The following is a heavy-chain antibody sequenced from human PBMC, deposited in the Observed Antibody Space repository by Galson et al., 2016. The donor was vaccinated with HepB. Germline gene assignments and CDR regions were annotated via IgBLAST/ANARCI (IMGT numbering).Heavy chain of an antibody. CDR2: INAANGDT. V-gene: IGHV1-3*01. D-gene: IGHD5-12*01. CDR3: ARGHIVATVDYYYYGLDV. CDR1: GYTFTTYA. Sequence: SVQVSCKASGYTFTTYAMYWVRQAPGQRLEWMGRINAANGDTKYSQKLQGRGTITWDTSANTAYMELSSLRSEDTAVYYCARGHIVATVDYYYYGLDVWGQGTTVTVSS. J-gene: IGHJ6*02.